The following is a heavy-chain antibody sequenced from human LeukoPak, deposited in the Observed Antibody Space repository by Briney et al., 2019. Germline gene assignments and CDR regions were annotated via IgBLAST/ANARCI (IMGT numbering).Heavy chain of an antibody. Sequence: SETLSLTCTVSGGSISSGGYYWSWIRQPPGKGLEWIGDIYHSGSTYYNPSLKSRVTISVDRSKNQFSLKLSSVTAADTAVYYCARGRVGATRFFDYWGQGTLVTVSS. V-gene: IGHV4-30-2*01. CDR2: IYHSGST. D-gene: IGHD1-26*01. CDR1: GGSISSGGYY. CDR3: ARGRVGATRFFDY. J-gene: IGHJ4*02.